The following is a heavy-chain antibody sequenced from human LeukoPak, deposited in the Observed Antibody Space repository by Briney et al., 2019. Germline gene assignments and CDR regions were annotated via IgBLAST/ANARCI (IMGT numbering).Heavy chain of an antibody. V-gene: IGHV3-15*01. J-gene: IGHJ4*02. CDR2: IKSKTDGGTT. CDR3: TTDFSLSSGYYPAPDY. Sequence: GGSLRLSCAASGFTFSNAWMSWVRQAPGKGLEWVGRIKSKTDGGTTDYAAPVKGRFTISRDDSKNTLYLQMNSLKTEDTAVYYCTTDFSLSSGYYPAPDYWGQGTLVTVSS. CDR1: GFTFSNAW. D-gene: IGHD3-22*01.